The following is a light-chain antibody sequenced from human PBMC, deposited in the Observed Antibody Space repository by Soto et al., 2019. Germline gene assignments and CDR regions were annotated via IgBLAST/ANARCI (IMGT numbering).Light chain of an antibody. CDR3: QQYNSYSQT. V-gene: IGKV1-5*01. CDR2: DAS. CDR1: QSISSR. J-gene: IGKJ1*01. Sequence: DIQMTQSPSTLSGSVGDRVTITCRASQSISSRAAWYQQKPGKAPKLLIYDASSLESGVPSRFSGSGSGTEFTLTISSLQPDDFATYYCQQYNSYSQTFGQGTKV.